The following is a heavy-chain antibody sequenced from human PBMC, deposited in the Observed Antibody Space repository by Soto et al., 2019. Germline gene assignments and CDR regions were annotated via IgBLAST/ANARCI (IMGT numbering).Heavy chain of an antibody. CDR2: ISSISSYI. Sequence: GGSLRLSCAASGFTFSSYSMNWVRQAPGKGLEWVSSISSISSYIYYADSVKGRFTISRDNAKNSLYLQMNSLRAEDTAVYYCARVNGEYCSSTSCYDYYYYYMDVWGKGTTVTVSS. D-gene: IGHD2-2*01. V-gene: IGHV3-21*01. CDR1: GFTFSSYS. CDR3: ARVNGEYCSSTSCYDYYYYYMDV. J-gene: IGHJ6*03.